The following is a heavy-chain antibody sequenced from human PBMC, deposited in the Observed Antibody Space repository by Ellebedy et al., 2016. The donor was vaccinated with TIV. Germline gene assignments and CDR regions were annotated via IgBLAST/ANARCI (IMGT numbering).Heavy chain of an antibody. J-gene: IGHJ4*02. CDR1: GFTFSSYG. D-gene: IGHD6-19*01. CDR2: IWYDGSNK. Sequence: GESLKISCAASGFTFSSYGMHWVRQAPGKGLEWVAVIWYDGSNKYYADSVKGRFTISRDNAKNSLYLQMNSLRDEDTAVYYCARDLSSGGHYFFDYWGQGTLVTVSS. CDR3: ARDLSSGGHYFFDY. V-gene: IGHV3-33*01.